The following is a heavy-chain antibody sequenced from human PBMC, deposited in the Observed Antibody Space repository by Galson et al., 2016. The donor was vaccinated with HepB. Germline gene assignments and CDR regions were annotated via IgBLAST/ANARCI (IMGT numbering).Heavy chain of an antibody. CDR3: AKAGCGNCYSPDS. V-gene: IGHV3-23*01. J-gene: IGHJ4*02. CDR1: GFSFTSYA. CDR2: ISGDGATT. Sequence: SLRLSCAGSGFSFTSYAVHWVRQAPGKRLEWVTGISGDGATTYYADSVRGRFTISRDISKNTLYLHMNSLRVEDAAIYYCAKAGCGNCYSPDSWGQGTLVTVSS. D-gene: IGHD2-21*02.